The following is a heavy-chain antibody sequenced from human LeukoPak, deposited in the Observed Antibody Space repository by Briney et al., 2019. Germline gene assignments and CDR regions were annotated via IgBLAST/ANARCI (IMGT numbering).Heavy chain of an antibody. CDR1: GYTFTSYY. D-gene: IGHD6-13*01. CDR2: ISAYNGNT. Sequence: ASVKVSCKASGYTFTSYYISWVRQAPGQGLEWMGWISAYNGNTNYAQKLQGRVTMTTDTPTSTAYMELRSLRSDDTAVYYCARDSLQYSSSWYSAFDIWGQGTMVTVSS. V-gene: IGHV1-18*04. J-gene: IGHJ3*02. CDR3: ARDSLQYSSSWYSAFDI.